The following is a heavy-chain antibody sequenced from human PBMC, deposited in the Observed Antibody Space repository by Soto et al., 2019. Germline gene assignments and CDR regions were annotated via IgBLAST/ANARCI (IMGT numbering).Heavy chain of an antibody. CDR2: ISPYSGNT. D-gene: IGHD6-25*01. V-gene: IGHV1-18*01. J-gene: IGHJ4*01. CDR1: GYGFTIYG. CDR3: AREMWTRSGPQNFFDY. Sequence: GASVKVSCKASGYGFTIYGISWVRQAPGQGLEWMGWISPYSGNTRYPENLQGRVTMTTDTSTSTAYMELRSLRSDDTAVYYCAREMWTRSGPQNFFDYWGQGALVTVYS.